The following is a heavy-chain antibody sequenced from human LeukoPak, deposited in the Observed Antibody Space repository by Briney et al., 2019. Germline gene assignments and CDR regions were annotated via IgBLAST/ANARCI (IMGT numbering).Heavy chain of an antibody. CDR2: ISAYNGNT. CDR1: GYAFRNYG. Sequence: ASVKASCKTSGYAFRNYGVTWVRQAPGQGLEWMGWISAYNGNTNYAQSLQGRVTMTTDTSTSTAYMELRSLRSDDTALYYCARDIRGATVSWYYGMDVWGQGTTVTVS. V-gene: IGHV1-18*01. D-gene: IGHD1-26*01. J-gene: IGHJ6*02. CDR3: ARDIRGATVSWYYGMDV.